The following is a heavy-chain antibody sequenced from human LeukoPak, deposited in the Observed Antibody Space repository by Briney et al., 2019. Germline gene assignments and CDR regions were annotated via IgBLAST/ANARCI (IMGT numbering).Heavy chain of an antibody. D-gene: IGHD6-19*01. Sequence: SETLSLTCTVSGGSISSYYWSWIRQPPGKGLEWIGYIYYSGSTYYNPSLKSRVTISVDTSKNQFSLKLSSVTAADTAVYYCARGLAVAGYGDYWGQGTLVTVSS. J-gene: IGHJ4*02. V-gene: IGHV4-59*06. CDR3: ARGLAVAGYGDY. CDR1: GGSISSYY. CDR2: IYYSGST.